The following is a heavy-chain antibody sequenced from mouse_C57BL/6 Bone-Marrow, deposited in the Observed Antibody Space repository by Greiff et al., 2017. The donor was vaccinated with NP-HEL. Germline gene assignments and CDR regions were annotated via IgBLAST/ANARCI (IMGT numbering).Heavy chain of an antibody. V-gene: IGHV5-6*02. CDR1: GFTFSSYG. D-gene: IGHD2-4*01. Sequence: EVNVVESGGDLVKPGGSLKLSCAASGFTFSSYGMSWVRQTPDKRLEWVATISSGGSYTYYPDSVKGRFTISRDNAKNTLYLQMSSLKSEDTAMYYCARRDDYDPYYFDYWGQGTTLTVSS. CDR3: ARRDDYDPYYFDY. J-gene: IGHJ2*01. CDR2: ISSGGSYT.